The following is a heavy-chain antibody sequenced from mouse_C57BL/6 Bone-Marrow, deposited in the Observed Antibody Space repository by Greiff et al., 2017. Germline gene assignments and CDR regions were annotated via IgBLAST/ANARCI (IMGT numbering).Heavy chain of an antibody. CDR2: ISSGGSYT. J-gene: IGHJ1*03. CDR3: ARIYSWYFHV. Sequence: EVKLMESGGDLVKPGGSLKLSCAPSGFTFSSYGMSLVRQTPDKRLEWVATISSGGSYTYYPDSVKGRFTISRDNAKNTLYLQMSSLKSEDTAMYYCARIYSWYFHVWGTADPVTVS. D-gene: IGHD1-1*01. V-gene: IGHV5-6*01. CDR1: GFTFSSYG.